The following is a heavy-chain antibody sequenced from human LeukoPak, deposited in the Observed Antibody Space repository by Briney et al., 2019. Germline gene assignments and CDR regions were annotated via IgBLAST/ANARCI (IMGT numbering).Heavy chain of an antibody. CDR1: GFPFSCYE. V-gene: IGHV3-48*03. Sequence: GESLRHSCGASGFPFSCYEMKWVRQAPGKGVEWVSYISSSGSTIYYADSVKGRFTISRDNAKNPLYLQMNSLRAEDTAVYYCAKGRWELLRSPLYFDYWGQGTLVTVSS. J-gene: IGHJ4*02. CDR3: AKGRWELLRSPLYFDY. CDR2: ISSSGSTI. D-gene: IGHD1-26*01.